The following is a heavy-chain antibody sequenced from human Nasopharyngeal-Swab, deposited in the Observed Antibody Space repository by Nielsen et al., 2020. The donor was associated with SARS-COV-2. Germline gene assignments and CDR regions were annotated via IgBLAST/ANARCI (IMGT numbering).Heavy chain of an antibody. D-gene: IGHD3-10*01. CDR1: GGSISTYY. CDR2: IYYSGRT. J-gene: IGHJ4*02. Sequence: SETLSLTCTVSGGSISTYYWNWIRQPPGKGLEWIGYIYYSGRTNYNSSLRSRVTMSLDTSKNQFSLKLSSVTVADTAVYYCARCRLGALLSFDYWGQGALVTVSS. V-gene: IGHV4-59*08. CDR3: ARCRLGALLSFDY.